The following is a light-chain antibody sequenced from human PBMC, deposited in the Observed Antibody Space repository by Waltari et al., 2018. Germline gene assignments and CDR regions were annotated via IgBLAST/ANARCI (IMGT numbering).Light chain of an antibody. V-gene: IGLV3-21*01. CDR3: QVWDANTDPGV. CDR1: NIETKS. J-gene: IGLJ1*01. CDR2: YDN. Sequence: SYVLTQPPSVSVAPGQTARITCGGNNIETKSVNWYRQRPGQAPVVVISYDNDRAAGIPERFSDSNSGNTATLTISRVEAGDEADYYCQVWDANTDPGVFGTGTEVTVL.